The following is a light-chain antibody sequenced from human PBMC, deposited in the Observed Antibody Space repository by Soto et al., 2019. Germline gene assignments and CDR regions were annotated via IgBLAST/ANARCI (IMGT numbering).Light chain of an antibody. V-gene: IGKV1-5*01. Sequence: DIEMTQSPSTLSVSLEDRVTITCRASQSISSSLAWYQQKPGQAPKLLIYDASTMESGIPSRFSGSGSGTEFTLTISSLQSDDFATYYCQQYNRYPFTFGQGTKVDIK. CDR2: DAS. CDR3: QQYNRYPFT. J-gene: IGKJ1*01. CDR1: QSISSS.